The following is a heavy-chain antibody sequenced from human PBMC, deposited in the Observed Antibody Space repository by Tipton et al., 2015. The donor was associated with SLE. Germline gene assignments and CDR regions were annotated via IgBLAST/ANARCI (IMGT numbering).Heavy chain of an antibody. CDR2: IRNSGDTT. D-gene: IGHD3-10*01. V-gene: IGHV3-23*01. CDR1: GFTFSSYA. Sequence: SLRLSCAASGFTFSSYAMSWVRQAPGKGLEWVSSIRNSGDTTYYADPVTGRFTISRDNSKNTLYLQMNSLRAEDTALYYCAKAGLNYCGDYWGQGTLVAVSS. CDR3: AKAGLNYCGDY. J-gene: IGHJ4*02.